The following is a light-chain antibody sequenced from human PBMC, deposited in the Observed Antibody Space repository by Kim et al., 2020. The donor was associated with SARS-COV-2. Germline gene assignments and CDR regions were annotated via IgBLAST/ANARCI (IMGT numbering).Light chain of an antibody. Sequence: ASVGDRVTISCRSSQNIHIWLAWFQQKPGKAPRVLMYKASTLESGVPSRFSGSGSGTEFTLTINSLQPDDSATYYCQQYDVHPETFGQGTKVDIK. CDR3: QQYDVHPET. CDR1: QNIHIW. V-gene: IGKV1-5*03. J-gene: IGKJ1*01. CDR2: KAS.